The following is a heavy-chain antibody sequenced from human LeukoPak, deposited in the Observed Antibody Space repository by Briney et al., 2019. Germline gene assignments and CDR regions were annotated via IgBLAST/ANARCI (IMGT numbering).Heavy chain of an antibody. Sequence: GGSLRLSCAASGFTFSSYEMNWVRQAPGKGLEWVSYISNSGSTIYHADSVKGRFTISRDNAKNSLYLQMNSLRAGDTAVYYCARGWGGGTHDYWGQGTLVTVSS. V-gene: IGHV3-48*03. CDR3: ARGWGGGTHDY. CDR1: GFTFSSYE. J-gene: IGHJ4*02. CDR2: ISNSGSTI. D-gene: IGHD3-10*01.